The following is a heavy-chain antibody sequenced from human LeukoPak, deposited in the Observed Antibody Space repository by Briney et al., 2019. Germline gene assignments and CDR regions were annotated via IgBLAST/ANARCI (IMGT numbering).Heavy chain of an antibody. CDR2: ISYDGSNK. J-gene: IGHJ4*02. D-gene: IGHD6-19*01. Sequence: PGKSLRLSCAASGFTFSSYGMHWVRQAPGKGLEWVAVISYDGSNKYYADSVKGRFTISRGNSKNTLYLQMNSLRAEDTAVYYCAKQGGWYSIDYWGQGTLVTVSS. CDR1: GFTFSSYG. V-gene: IGHV3-30*18. CDR3: AKQGGWYSIDY.